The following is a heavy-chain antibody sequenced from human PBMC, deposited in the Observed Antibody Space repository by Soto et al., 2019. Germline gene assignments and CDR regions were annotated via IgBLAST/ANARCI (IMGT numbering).Heavy chain of an antibody. D-gene: IGHD3-3*01. CDR2: IYWDDDK. Sequence: QITLKESGPTLVKPTQTLTLTCTFSGFSLSTSGVGVGWIRQPPGKALEWLALIYWDDDKRYSPSLKSRLTINKDTSKKQVVLTMTNMDPVDTATYYCARNTIFGVLYAFDIWGQGTMVTVSS. J-gene: IGHJ3*02. CDR3: ARNTIFGVLYAFDI. V-gene: IGHV2-5*02. CDR1: GFSLSTSGVG.